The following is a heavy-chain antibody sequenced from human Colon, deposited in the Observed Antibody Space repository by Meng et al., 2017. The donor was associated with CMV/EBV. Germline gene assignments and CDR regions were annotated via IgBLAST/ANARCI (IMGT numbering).Heavy chain of an antibody. Sequence: VPLQCYSPVLVDLSGTLSFVCSRSGVSISSVNWWTWVRQPPGKGLEWIGEIYHSGTTNYNPSLKSRVTISVDKSKNQVSLNLSSVTAADTAVYFCAKIPLGYSLSPLVGLDPWGQGTLVTVSS. J-gene: IGHJ5*02. D-gene: IGHD5-18*01. V-gene: IGHV4-4*02. CDR3: AKIPLGYSLSPLVGLDP. CDR2: IYHSGTT. CDR1: GVSISSVNW.